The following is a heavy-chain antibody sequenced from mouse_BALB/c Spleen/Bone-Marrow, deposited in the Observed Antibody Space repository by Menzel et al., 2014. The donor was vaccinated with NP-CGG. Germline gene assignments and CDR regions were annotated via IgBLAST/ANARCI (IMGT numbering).Heavy chain of an antibody. J-gene: IGHJ3*01. CDR1: GYSFTGYT. CDR3: ASDSPGYWFTY. Sequence: VQLQQSGPELVKPGASMKISCKASGYSFTGYTMNWVKQSPGKNLEWIGLINPYDGGTTYNQKFKGKATLTVDNSSTTAYMEHLSLSSEESAVFYCASDSPGYWFTYWGQGTLVTISA. D-gene: IGHD3-2*01. V-gene: IGHV1-18*01. CDR2: INPYDGGT.